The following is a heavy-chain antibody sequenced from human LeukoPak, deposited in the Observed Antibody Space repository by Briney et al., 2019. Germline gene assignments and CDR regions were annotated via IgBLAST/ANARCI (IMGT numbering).Heavy chain of an antibody. J-gene: IGHJ4*02. V-gene: IGHV3-20*04. Sequence: SGGSLRLSCAASGFFFDDYGMSWVRQAPGKGLEWVSRINSNGDNTHYADSVKGRFTISRDSAKDSLFLQMNSLRAEDTAVYCCARALHDSSGYYFDYWGQGTLVTVSS. CDR2: INSNGDNT. CDR1: GFFFDDYG. CDR3: ARALHDSSGYYFDY. D-gene: IGHD3-22*01.